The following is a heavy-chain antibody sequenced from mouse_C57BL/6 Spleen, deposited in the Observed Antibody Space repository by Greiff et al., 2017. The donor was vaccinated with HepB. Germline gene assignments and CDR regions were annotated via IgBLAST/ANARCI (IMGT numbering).Heavy chain of an antibody. D-gene: IGHD2-5*01. J-gene: IGHJ1*03. V-gene: IGHV1-52*01. Sequence: QVQLKQPGAELVRPGSSVKLSCKASGYTFTSYWMHWVKQRPIQGLEWIGNIDPSDSETHYNQKFKDKATLTVDKSSSTAYMQLSSLTSEDSAVYYCAKAYSNYGYFDVWGTGTTVSVSS. CDR3: AKAYSNYGYFDV. CDR1: GYTFTSYW. CDR2: IDPSDSET.